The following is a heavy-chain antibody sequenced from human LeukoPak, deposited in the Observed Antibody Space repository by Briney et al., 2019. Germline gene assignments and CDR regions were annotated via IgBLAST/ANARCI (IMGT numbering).Heavy chain of an antibody. CDR1: GGTFSSYA. J-gene: IGHJ3*02. V-gene: IGHV1-69*13. CDR2: IIPIFGTA. Sequence: GASVKVSCKASGGTFSSYAISWVRQAPGQGLEWMGGIIPIFGTANYAQKFQGRVTITADESTSTAYMELSSLRSEDTAVYYCAKDRPSTSCSWGCAFDIWGQGTMVTVSS. CDR3: AKDRPSTSCSWGCAFDI. D-gene: IGHD2-2*01.